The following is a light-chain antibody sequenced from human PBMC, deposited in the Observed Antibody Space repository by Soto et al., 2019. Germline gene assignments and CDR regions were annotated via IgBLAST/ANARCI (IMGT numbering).Light chain of an antibody. CDR3: TSYAGSNIWV. CDR1: SSDVGAYNY. Sequence: QSALTQPPSASGSPGQSVTISCTGTSSDVGAYNYVSWYQQYPGKAPKLMIYEVSKRPSGVPDPFSGSKSGKTASLTVSGLQPEDEADYYCTSYAGSNIWVFGGGTKVTVL. CDR2: EVS. V-gene: IGLV2-8*01. J-gene: IGLJ3*02.